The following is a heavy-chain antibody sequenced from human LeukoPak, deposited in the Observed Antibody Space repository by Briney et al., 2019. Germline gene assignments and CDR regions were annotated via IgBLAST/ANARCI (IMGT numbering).Heavy chain of an antibody. CDR1: GDSISSGDYY. Sequence: PSETLSLTCTVSGDSISSGDYYWSWIRQPAGKGLEWIGRISSSGSTNYNPSLKSRVTISVDTSKNQFSLKLSSVTAADTAVYYCARTYYDILTGYYPNWYFDLWGRGTLVTVSS. CDR3: ARTYYDILTGYYPNWYFDL. V-gene: IGHV4-61*02. D-gene: IGHD3-9*01. CDR2: ISSSGST. J-gene: IGHJ2*01.